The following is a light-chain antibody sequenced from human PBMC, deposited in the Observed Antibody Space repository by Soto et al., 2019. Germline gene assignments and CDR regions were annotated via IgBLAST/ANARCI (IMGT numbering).Light chain of an antibody. V-gene: IGLV1-40*01. Sequence: QSVLTQPPSVSGAPGQRVTISRTGSSSNIGAGYDLHWYRQLPGTAPKLLIYDDNNRPSGVPDRFSGSKSGTSASLAISGLQAEDEADYYCQSYDSSLSGYVFGTGTKVTVL. CDR3: QSYDSSLSGYV. J-gene: IGLJ1*01. CDR2: DDN. CDR1: SSNIGAGYD.